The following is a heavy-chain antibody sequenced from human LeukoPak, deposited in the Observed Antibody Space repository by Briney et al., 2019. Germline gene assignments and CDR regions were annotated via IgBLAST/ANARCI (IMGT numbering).Heavy chain of an antibody. CDR2: ISAYNGNT. J-gene: IGHJ5*02. Sequence: ASVKVSCMASGYTFTSYGISWVRQAPGQGLEWMGWISAYNGNTNYAQKLQGRVTMTTDTSTSTAYMELRSLRSDDTAVYYCAGTGYYDISTGYSENWFDPWGQGTLVTVSS. D-gene: IGHD3-9*01. V-gene: IGHV1-18*01. CDR3: AGTGYYDISTGYSENWFDP. CDR1: GYTFTSYG.